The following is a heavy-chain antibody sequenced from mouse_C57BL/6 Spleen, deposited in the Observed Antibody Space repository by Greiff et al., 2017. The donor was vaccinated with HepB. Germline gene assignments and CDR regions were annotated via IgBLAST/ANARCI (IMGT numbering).Heavy chain of an antibody. CDR1: GYTFTDYY. D-gene: IGHD4-1*01. J-gene: IGHJ3*01. CDR3: ATSNWALAY. CDR2: INPNNGGT. Sequence: VQLQQSGPELVKPGASVKISCKASGYTFTDYYMNWVKQSHGKSLEWIRDINPNNGGTSYNQKFKGKATLTVDKSSSTAYMELRSLTSEDSAVYYCATSNWALAYWGQGTLVTVSA. V-gene: IGHV1-26*01.